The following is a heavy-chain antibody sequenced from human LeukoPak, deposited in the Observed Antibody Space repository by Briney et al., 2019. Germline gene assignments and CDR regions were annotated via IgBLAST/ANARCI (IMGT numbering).Heavy chain of an antibody. Sequence: GGSLRLSCAASGFTFSNYAMTWVRQAPGKGLEWVAVISYDGSNKYYADSVKGRFTISRDNSKNTLYLQMNSLRAEDTAVYYCARAVLPDDYVWGSYRGYGMDVWGQGTTVTVSS. D-gene: IGHD3-16*02. CDR1: GFTFSNYA. J-gene: IGHJ6*02. CDR2: ISYDGSNK. CDR3: ARAVLPDDYVWGSYRGYGMDV. V-gene: IGHV3-30-3*01.